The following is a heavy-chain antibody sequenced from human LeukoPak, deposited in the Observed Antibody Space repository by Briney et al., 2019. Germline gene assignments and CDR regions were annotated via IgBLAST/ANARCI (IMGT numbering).Heavy chain of an antibody. CDR3: AARHPLWFGEFVDY. D-gene: IGHD3-10*01. V-gene: IGHV3-30*03. Sequence: GGSLRLSCAASGFTFSSYGMHWVRQAPGKGLEWVVVISYDGSNKYYADSVKGRFTISRDNSKNTLYLQMNSLRAEDTAVYYCAARHPLWFGEFVDYWGQGTLVTVSS. J-gene: IGHJ4*02. CDR1: GFTFSSYG. CDR2: ISYDGSNK.